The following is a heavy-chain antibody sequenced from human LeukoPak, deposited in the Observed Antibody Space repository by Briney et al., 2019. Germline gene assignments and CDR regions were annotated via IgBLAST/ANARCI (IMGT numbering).Heavy chain of an antibody. V-gene: IGHV1-18*01. CDR1: GYTFTNFP. J-gene: IGHJ4*02. CDR3: ARVGGNYEGLIDY. D-gene: IGHD1-26*01. Sequence: ASVKVSCKASGYTFTNFPIGWVRQAPGQGIEWMGWISAYNGYTKYAPSLQGRVTMTTDTPTSTAYMQLRSLRSDDTAMYYCARVGGNYEGLIDYWGQGTLVTVSS. CDR2: ISAYNGYT.